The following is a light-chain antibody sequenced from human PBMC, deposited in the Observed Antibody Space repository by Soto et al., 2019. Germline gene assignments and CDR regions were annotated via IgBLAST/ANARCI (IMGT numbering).Light chain of an antibody. CDR2: DAS. J-gene: IGKJ4*01. V-gene: IGKV1-13*02. CDR1: QGISSA. CDR3: QQFNSYPLT. Sequence: AIQLTQSPSSLSASVGDRVTITCRASQGISSALAWYQQKPGKAPKLLIYDASSLESGVPSRFSGSGSGTDLTPNISRLPPEDFAPYYCQQFNSYPLTFGGRPKEDIK.